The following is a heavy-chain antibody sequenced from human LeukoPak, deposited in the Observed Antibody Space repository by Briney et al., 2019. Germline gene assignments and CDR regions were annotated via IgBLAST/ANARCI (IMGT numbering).Heavy chain of an antibody. CDR3: ASGTRYNPFDY. V-gene: IGHV4-34*01. J-gene: IGHJ4*02. CDR2: INHSGST. Sequence: SETLSLTCAVFGGSFSGYYWSCIRQTPGKGLEWIGEINHSGSTHYNPSLKSRVTISADTSKNQFSLKLSSVAAADTAVYFCASGTRYNPFDYWGQGTRVTVSS. CDR1: GGSFSGYY. D-gene: IGHD3-16*02.